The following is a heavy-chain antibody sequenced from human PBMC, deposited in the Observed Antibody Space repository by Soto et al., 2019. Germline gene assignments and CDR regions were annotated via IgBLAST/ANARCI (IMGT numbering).Heavy chain of an antibody. J-gene: IGHJ3*02. D-gene: IGHD3-22*01. CDR1: GGSICSSNW. Sequence: SETLSLTCAVSGGSICSSNWWSWVRQPPGKGLEWIGEIYHSGSTNYNPSLKSRVTISVDKSKNQFSLKLSSVTAADTAVYSCAKDHYYDSSGPDAFDIWGQGTMVTVSS. CDR2: IYHSGST. V-gene: IGHV4-4*02. CDR3: AKDHYYDSSGPDAFDI.